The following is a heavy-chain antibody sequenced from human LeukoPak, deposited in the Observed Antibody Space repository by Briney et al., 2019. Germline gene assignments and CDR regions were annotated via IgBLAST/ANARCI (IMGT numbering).Heavy chain of an antibody. CDR1: GYTFTSYD. CDR3: ARGNAVVVPAARYYYYYGMDV. Sequence: ASVKVSCKASGYTFTSYDINWVRQATGQGLEWMRWMNPNSGNTGYAQKFQGRVTMTRNTSISTAYMELSSLRSEDTAVYYCARGNAVVVPAARYYYYYGMDVWGQGTTVTVSS. J-gene: IGHJ6*02. CDR2: MNPNSGNT. D-gene: IGHD2-2*01. V-gene: IGHV1-8*01.